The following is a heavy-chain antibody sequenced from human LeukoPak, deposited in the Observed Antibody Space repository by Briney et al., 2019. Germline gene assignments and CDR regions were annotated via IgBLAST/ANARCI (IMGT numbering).Heavy chain of an antibody. CDR3: AKDRVLQQLVPLDAFDI. Sequence: GGSLRLSCAASGFTFSSYGMHWVRQAPGKGLEWVAVISYDGSNKYYADSVKGRFTISRDNSKNTLYLQMNSLRAEDTAVYYCAKDRVLQQLVPLDAFDIWGQGTMVTVSS. CDR2: ISYDGSNK. V-gene: IGHV3-30*18. J-gene: IGHJ3*02. CDR1: GFTFSSYG. D-gene: IGHD6-13*01.